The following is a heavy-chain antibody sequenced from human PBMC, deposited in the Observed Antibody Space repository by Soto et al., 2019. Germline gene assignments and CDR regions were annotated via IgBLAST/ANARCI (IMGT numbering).Heavy chain of an antibody. CDR1: GYTFTSYA. J-gene: IGHJ4*02. Sequence: ASVKVSCKASGYTFTSYAMHWVRQAPGQRLEWMGWINAGNGNTNYAQKLQGRVTMTTDKSTSTAYIELSSLRSEDTAVYYCASHYYYDSSGYYLIDYWGQGTLVTVSS. V-gene: IGHV1-3*01. CDR2: INAGNGNT. D-gene: IGHD3-22*01. CDR3: ASHYYYDSSGYYLIDY.